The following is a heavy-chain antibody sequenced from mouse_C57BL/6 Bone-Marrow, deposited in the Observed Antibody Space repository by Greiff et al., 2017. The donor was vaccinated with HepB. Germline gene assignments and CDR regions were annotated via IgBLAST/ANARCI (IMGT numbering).Heavy chain of an antibody. D-gene: IGHD2-12*01. CDR3: TTRYDDLRHFDY. J-gene: IGHJ2*01. V-gene: IGHV14-4*01. Sequence: EVQLQQSGAELVRPGASVKLSCTASGFNIKDDYMHWVKQRPEQGLEWIGWIDPENGDTEYASKFQGKATITADTSSNTAYLQLSSLTSEDTAVYYCTTRYDDLRHFDYWGQGTTLTVSS. CDR2: IDPENGDT. CDR1: GFNIKDDY.